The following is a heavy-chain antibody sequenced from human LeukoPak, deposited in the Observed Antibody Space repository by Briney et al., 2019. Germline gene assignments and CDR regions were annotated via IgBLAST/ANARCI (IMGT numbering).Heavy chain of an antibody. D-gene: IGHD3-10*01. V-gene: IGHV4-39*07. CDR2: IYYSGST. Sequence: SETLSLTCTVSGASISSWYWSWIRQPPGKGLEWIGSIYYSGSTYYNPSLKSRVTISVDTSKNQFSLKLSSVTAADTAVYYCARDRAWGFGEPIDYWGQGTLVTVSS. J-gene: IGHJ4*02. CDR3: ARDRAWGFGEPIDY. CDR1: GASISSWY.